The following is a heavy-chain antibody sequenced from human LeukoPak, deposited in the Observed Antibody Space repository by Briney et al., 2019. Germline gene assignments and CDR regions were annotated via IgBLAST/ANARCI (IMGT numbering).Heavy chain of an antibody. CDR2: IIPIFGTA. J-gene: IGHJ4*02. CDR3: ARLDDYSNYRTNY. CDR1: GGTFSSYA. V-gene: IGHV1-69*01. Sequence: SVKVSCKASGGTFSSYAISWVRQAPGQGLERMGGIIPIFGTANYAQKFLGRVTITADESTSTAYIELSSLRSEDTAVYYCARLDDYSNYRTNYWGQGTLVTVSS. D-gene: IGHD4-11*01.